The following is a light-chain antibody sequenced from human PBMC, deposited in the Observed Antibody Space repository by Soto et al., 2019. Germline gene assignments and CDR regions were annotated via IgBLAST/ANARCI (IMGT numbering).Light chain of an antibody. CDR3: QQYGGSPGFT. Sequence: EIVLTQSPGTLSLSPGERATLSCRTSQTACSNCLAWYQQKPGQAPRLLISGASNRATGIPDRFSGSGSGTDFTLTISRLEPEDFAVYYCQQYGGSPGFTFGPGTRVDIK. J-gene: IGKJ3*01. CDR1: QTACSNC. V-gene: IGKV3-20*01. CDR2: GAS.